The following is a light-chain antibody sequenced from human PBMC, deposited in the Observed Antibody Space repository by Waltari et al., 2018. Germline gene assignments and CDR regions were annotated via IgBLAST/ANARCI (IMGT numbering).Light chain of an antibody. V-gene: IGLV1-40*01. Sequence: QSVLTQPPSVSGAPGQEVTISCTGSSPNIGAGYAVHWYKQLPETAPKLLNYHNFDRPSGVPDRFSASKSDTSASLSITGLQADDEAHYYCQSYDSSLSGSVFGGGTKLTVL. J-gene: IGLJ3*02. CDR2: HNF. CDR3: QSYDSSLSGSV. CDR1: SPNIGAGYA.